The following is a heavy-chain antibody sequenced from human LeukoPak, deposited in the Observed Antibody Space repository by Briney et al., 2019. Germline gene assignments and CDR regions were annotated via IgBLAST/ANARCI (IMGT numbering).Heavy chain of an antibody. D-gene: IGHD3-10*01. Sequence: PGRSLRLSCAASGFTFSSYAMHWVRPAPGTGLEWVAVISYDGSNKYYADSVKGRFTISRDNSKNTLYLQMNSLRAEDTAVYYCARDRSYYGSGSYSDYWGQGTLVTVSS. J-gene: IGHJ4*02. V-gene: IGHV3-30-3*01. CDR2: ISYDGSNK. CDR3: ARDRSYYGSGSYSDY. CDR1: GFTFSSYA.